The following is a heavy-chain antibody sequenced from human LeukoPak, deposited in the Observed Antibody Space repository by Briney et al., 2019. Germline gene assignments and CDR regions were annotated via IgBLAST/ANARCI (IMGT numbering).Heavy chain of an antibody. D-gene: IGHD6-13*01. CDR1: GGYISSYY. CDR3: ARHQIAAAGT. J-gene: IGHJ5*02. Sequence: SETLSLTCTVSGGYISSYYWSWIRQPPGKGLEWIGYIYYSGSTNYNPSLKSRVTISVDTSKNQFSLKLSSVTAADTAVYYCARHQIAAAGTWGQGTLVTVSS. CDR2: IYYSGST. V-gene: IGHV4-59*08.